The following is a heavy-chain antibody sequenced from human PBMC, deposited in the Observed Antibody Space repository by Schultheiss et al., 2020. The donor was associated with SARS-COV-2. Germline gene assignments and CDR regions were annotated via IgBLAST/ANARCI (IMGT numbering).Heavy chain of an antibody. V-gene: IGHV4-59*08. Sequence: SETLSLTCTVSGGSISSYYWSWIRQPPGKGLEWIGYIYYSGSTKNNPSLKSRVTISVDTSKNQFSLKLSSVTAADTAVYYCARALTNYDYVWGSYRPADFDYWGQGTLVTVSS. CDR3: ARALTNYDYVWGSYRPADFDY. J-gene: IGHJ4*02. CDR2: IYYSGST. CDR1: GGSISSYY. D-gene: IGHD3-16*02.